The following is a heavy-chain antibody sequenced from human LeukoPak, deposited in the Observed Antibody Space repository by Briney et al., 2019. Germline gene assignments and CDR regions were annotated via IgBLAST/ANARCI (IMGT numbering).Heavy chain of an antibody. Sequence: ASEKVSCKASGYTFTGYYMHWGRQAPEQGLEGMGWINPNSGGTNEAQKFQGTPTMTRDTSINTAYLELSRLRSDATAVYYCARPQRGYSYGYWWVGEYFDSWGQGTLVTVSS. D-gene: IGHD5-18*01. CDR3: ARPQRGYSYGYWWVGEYFDS. V-gene: IGHV1-2*02. CDR1: GYTFTGYY. CDR2: INPNSGGT. J-gene: IGHJ4*02.